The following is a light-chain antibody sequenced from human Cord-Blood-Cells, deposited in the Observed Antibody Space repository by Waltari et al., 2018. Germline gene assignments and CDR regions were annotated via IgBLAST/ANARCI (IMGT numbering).Light chain of an antibody. CDR1: TSDVGGFHY. CDR3: SSYTSSSTRV. CDR2: NVS. J-gene: IGLJ3*02. Sequence: QSALTQPASVSGSPGQSITISCTGTTSDVGGFHYFSWYQQNPCKAPKLMIYNVSNRPSGVSNRFSGSKSGNTASLTISGLQAEDESDYYCSSYTSSSTRVFGGGTKLTVL. V-gene: IGLV2-14*03.